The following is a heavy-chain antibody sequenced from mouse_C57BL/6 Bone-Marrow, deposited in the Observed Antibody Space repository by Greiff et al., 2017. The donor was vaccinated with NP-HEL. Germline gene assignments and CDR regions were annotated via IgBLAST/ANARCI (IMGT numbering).Heavy chain of an antibody. Sequence: VQLQHSGPELVKPGASVKISCKASGYSFTGYYMNWVKQSPEKSLEWIGEINPSTGGTTYNQKFKAKATLTVDKSSSTAYMQLKSLTSEDAAVYYCARQEDSSGYNAMDYWGQGTSVTVSS. D-gene: IGHD3-2*02. CDR1: GYSFTGYY. CDR3: ARQEDSSGYNAMDY. V-gene: IGHV1-42*01. CDR2: INPSTGGT. J-gene: IGHJ4*01.